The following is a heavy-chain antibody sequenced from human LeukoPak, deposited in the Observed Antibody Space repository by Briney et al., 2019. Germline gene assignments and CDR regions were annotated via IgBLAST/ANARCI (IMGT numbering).Heavy chain of an antibody. CDR3: ASLGIVGAYYPFDY. CDR1: GFTVSSNY. CDR2: IYSGGST. J-gene: IGHJ4*02. D-gene: IGHD1-26*01. V-gene: IGHV3-53*01. Sequence: GGSLRLSCAASGFTVSSNYMSWVRQAPGKGLEWVSVIYSGGSTYYADSVKGRFTISRDNAKNTLYLQMNSLRAEDTAVYYCASLGIVGAYYPFDYWGQGTLVTVSS.